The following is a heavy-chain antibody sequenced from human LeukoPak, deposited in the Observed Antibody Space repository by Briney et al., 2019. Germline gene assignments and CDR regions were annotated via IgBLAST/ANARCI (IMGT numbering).Heavy chain of an antibody. CDR2: INPNSGGT. J-gene: IGHJ3*02. D-gene: IGHD2-21*02. CDR3: ARDLAYCGGDCYPEYAFDI. CDR1: GYTFTSYG. V-gene: IGHV1-2*02. Sequence: ASVKVSCKASGYTFTSYGISWVRQAPGQGLEWMGWINPNSGGTNYAQKFQGRVTMTRDTSISTAYMELSRLRSDDTAVYYCARDLAYCGGDCYPEYAFDIWGQGTMVTVSS.